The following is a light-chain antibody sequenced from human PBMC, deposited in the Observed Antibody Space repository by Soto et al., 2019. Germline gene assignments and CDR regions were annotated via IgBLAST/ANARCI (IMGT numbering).Light chain of an antibody. CDR1: QSISSW. CDR3: QQYGRSPLT. Sequence: DIQMTQSPSTLSASVGDRVTITCRASQSISSWLAWYQQKPGKAPKLLIYKASSLESGVPSRFSGSGSGTEFTLTISRLEPEDFAVYYCQQYGRSPLTFGGGTKVDIK. V-gene: IGKV1-5*03. J-gene: IGKJ4*01. CDR2: KAS.